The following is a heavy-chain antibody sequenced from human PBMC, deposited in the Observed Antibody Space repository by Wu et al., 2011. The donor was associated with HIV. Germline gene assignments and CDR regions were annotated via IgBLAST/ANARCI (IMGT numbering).Heavy chain of an antibody. J-gene: IGHJ6*03. CDR1: GYTFTAYY. CDR2: INPHSGGT. V-gene: IGHV1-2*02. CDR3: ARDPYSSSFYYYYFMDV. Sequence: QEPLVQSGAELKKPGASVKVSCKASGYTFTAYYMHWLRQAPGQGLEWMGWINPHSGGTNFAQKFQGRVTMTRDTSITTAYMELSRLRSDDTAVYYCARDPYSSSFYYYYFMDVWGKGTTVTVSS. D-gene: IGHD6-6*01.